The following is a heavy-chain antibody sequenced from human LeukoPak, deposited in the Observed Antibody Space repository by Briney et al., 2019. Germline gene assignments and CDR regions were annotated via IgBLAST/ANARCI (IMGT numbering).Heavy chain of an antibody. CDR3: ATDAGVRWSDAFDI. J-gene: IGHJ3*02. CDR2: IYYGGST. V-gene: IGHV4-59*01. D-gene: IGHD4-23*01. CDR1: GGSISSYY. Sequence: PSETLSLTCTVSGGSISSYYWSWIRQPPGKGLEWIGYIYYGGSTNYNPSLKSRVTISVDTSKNQFSLKLSSVTAADTAVYYCATDAGVRWSDAFDIWGQGTMVTVSS.